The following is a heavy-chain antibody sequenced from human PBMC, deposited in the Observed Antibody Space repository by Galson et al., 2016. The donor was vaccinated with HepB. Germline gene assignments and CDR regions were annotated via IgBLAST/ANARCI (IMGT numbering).Heavy chain of an antibody. V-gene: IGHV5-51*01. J-gene: IGHJ5*02. Sequence: QSGAEVKKPGESLKIPCQASGYSFTSYWIGWVRQMSGKGLEWMGIIYPGDSRIIYNPSLRGQVAISADTSTNTAYLQWSSLKASDTATYFCARWWVAGTSVGFDPWGQGTLVTVSS. D-gene: IGHD6-19*01. CDR3: ARWWVAGTSVGFDP. CDR1: GYSFTSYW. CDR2: IYPGDSRI.